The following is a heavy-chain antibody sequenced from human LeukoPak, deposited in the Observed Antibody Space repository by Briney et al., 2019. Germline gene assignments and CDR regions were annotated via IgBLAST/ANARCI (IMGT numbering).Heavy chain of an antibody. CDR3: AGILTTVVTPVFEY. CDR1: GFTFSSYS. V-gene: IGHV3-48*01. Sequence: PGGSLRLSCAASGFTFSSYSMNWVRQAPGKGLEWVSYISSSSSTIYYADSVKGRFTISRDNAKNSLYLQMNSLRAEDTAVYYCAGILTTVVTPVFEYWGQGTLVTVSS. J-gene: IGHJ4*02. D-gene: IGHD4-23*01. CDR2: ISSSSSTI.